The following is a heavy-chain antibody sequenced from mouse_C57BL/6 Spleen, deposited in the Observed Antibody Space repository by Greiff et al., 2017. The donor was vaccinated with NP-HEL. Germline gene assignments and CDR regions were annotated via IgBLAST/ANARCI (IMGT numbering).Heavy chain of an antibody. J-gene: IGHJ4*01. V-gene: IGHV1-4*01. D-gene: IGHD1-1*01. CDR2: INPSSGYT. CDR1: GYTFTSYT. Sequence: VKLQESGAELARPGASVKMSCKASGYTFTSYTMHWVKQRPGQGLEWIGYINPSSGYTKYNQKFKDKATLTADKSSSTAYMQLSSLTSEDSAVYYCARSYGSSYGGAMDYWGQGTSVTVSS. CDR3: ARSYGSSYGGAMDY.